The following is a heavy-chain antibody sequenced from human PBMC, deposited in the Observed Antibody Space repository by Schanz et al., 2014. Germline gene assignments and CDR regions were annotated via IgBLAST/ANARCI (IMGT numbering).Heavy chain of an antibody. V-gene: IGHV1-69*09. Sequence: QVQLVQSGAEVKKPGASVKVSCKASGYTFTGYYMHWVRQAPGQGLEWMGWIIPILGVTNYAQKFQGRVTITADKSTNTAYMALTSLRSEDTAVYYCARGYCSRASCYLEYFDPWGRGTLVTVSS. J-gene: IGHJ2*01. CDR1: GYTFTGYY. CDR2: IIPILGVT. CDR3: ARGYCSRASCYLEYFDP. D-gene: IGHD2-2*01.